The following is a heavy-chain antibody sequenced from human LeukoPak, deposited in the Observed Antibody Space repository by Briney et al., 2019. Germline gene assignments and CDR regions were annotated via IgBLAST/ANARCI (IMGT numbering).Heavy chain of an antibody. Sequence: PGGSLTLSCTASGFSSGDYTMSWVRPAPGKGLEWVGFIRRKASGGTTGYAASVKRRFTISRDDSKSIAYLQMDSLKTEDTAVYYCTRPIYGSGSYYFDYWGQGTLVTVSS. D-gene: IGHD3-10*01. CDR1: GFSSGDYT. CDR3: TRPIYGSGSYYFDY. J-gene: IGHJ4*02. CDR2: IRRKASGGTT. V-gene: IGHV3-49*04.